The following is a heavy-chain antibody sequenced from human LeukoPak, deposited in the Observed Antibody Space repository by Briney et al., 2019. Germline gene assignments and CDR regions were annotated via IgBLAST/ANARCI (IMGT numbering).Heavy chain of an antibody. Sequence: VTVXCTVSGYTLTELSMHWVRQAPGKGLEWMGGFDPEDGETIYAQKFQGRVTMTEDTSTDTAYMELSSLRSEDTAVYYCATAFPQWLVTYLDYWGQGTLVTVSS. D-gene: IGHD6-19*01. V-gene: IGHV1-24*01. CDR2: FDPEDGET. J-gene: IGHJ4*02. CDR3: ATAFPQWLVTYLDY. CDR1: GYTLTELS.